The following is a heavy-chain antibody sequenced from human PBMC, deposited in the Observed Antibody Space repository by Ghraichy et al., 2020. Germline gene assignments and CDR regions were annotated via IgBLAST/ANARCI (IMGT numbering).Heavy chain of an antibody. J-gene: IGHJ5*02. Sequence: SETLSLTCTVSVDSISSGSYYWSWIRQPAGKGLEWIGRIYTSGTTNYNPSLKSRVTISLDTSRNQFSLKLSSVTAADPAIYYCVGDYYDFWSGSKGAFDPWGQGTLVTVSS. D-gene: IGHD3-3*01. CDR3: VGDYYDFWSGSKGAFDP. CDR1: VDSISSGSYY. CDR2: IYTSGTT. V-gene: IGHV4-61*02.